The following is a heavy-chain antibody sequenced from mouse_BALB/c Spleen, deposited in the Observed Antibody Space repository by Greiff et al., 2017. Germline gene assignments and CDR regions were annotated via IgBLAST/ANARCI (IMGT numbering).Heavy chain of an antibody. CDR3: ARGRDLLLMDY. CDR1: GYTFTSYY. J-gene: IGHJ4*01. V-gene: IGHV1S56*01. Sequence: QVQLQQSGPELVKPGASVRISCKASGYTFTSYYIHWVKQRPGQGLEWIGWIYPGNVNTKYNEKFKGKATLTADKSSSTAYMQLSSLTSEDSAVYFCARGRDLLLMDYWGQGTSVTVSS. CDR2: IYPGNVNT. D-gene: IGHD1-1*01.